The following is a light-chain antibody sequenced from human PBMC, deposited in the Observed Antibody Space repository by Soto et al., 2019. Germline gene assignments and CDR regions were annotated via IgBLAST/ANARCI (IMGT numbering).Light chain of an antibody. V-gene: IGLV2-18*01. CDR1: STDFVSYNR. CDR3: RVYTRENTYV. Sequence: ALTQPPSVSGSPGQSVTISCTGTSTDFVSYNRVSWYQQPPGTAPKLIIYEASNRPSGVPDRFSRYKSGNTAFLNISGLQDADAAHYYCRVYTRENTYVLPTGT. CDR2: EAS. J-gene: IGLJ1*01.